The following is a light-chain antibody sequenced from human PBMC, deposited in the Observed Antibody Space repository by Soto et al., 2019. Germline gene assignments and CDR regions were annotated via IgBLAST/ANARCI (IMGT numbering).Light chain of an antibody. CDR2: DAS. CDR3: QQYDDTPIT. J-gene: IGKJ5*01. V-gene: IGKV1-33*01. CDR1: QDISNY. Sequence: DIQMTQSPSSLSASVGDRLTITCQASQDISNYLKWYQQKPGKAPKLLISDASILETGVPSRFSGSGSGTDFTFTIINLHPEDIATYYCQQYDDTPITFGQGTRLDIK.